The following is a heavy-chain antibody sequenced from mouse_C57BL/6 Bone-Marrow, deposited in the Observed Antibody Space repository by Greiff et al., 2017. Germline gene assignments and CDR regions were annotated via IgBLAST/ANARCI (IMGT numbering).Heavy chain of an antibody. CDR2: INPNYGTT. V-gene: IGHV1-39*01. D-gene: IGHD2-5*01. CDR1: GYSFTDYN. J-gene: IGHJ4*01. CDR3: ARGNSYYSNYEREMDY. Sequence: EVQLVESGPELVKPGASVKISCKASGYSFTDYNMNWVKQSNGKSLEWIGVINPNYGTTSYNQKFKGKATLTVDQSSSTAYMQLNSLTSEDSAVYYCARGNSYYSNYEREMDYWGQGTSVTVSS.